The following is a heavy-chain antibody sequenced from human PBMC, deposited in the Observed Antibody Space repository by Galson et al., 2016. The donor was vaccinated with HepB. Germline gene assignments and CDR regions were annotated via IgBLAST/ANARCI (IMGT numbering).Heavy chain of an antibody. Sequence: SLRLSCAASGLTFSSYSMNWVRQAPGKGLEWVSSISSSSSYIYYADSVKGRFTSSGDNAKNALYLQMNSLRAGDTAVYYCASTYYDYVWVSYRQVFDAFDIWGQGTMVTVSS. CDR3: ASTYYDYVWVSYRQVFDAFDI. D-gene: IGHD3-16*02. J-gene: IGHJ3*02. CDR1: GLTFSSYS. V-gene: IGHV3-21*01. CDR2: ISSSSSYI.